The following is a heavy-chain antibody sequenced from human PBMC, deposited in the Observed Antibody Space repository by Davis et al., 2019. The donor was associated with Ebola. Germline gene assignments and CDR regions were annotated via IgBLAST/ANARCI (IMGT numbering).Heavy chain of an antibody. Sequence: GGSLRLSCAASGFTFSSYAMSWVRQAPGKGLEWVANIKQDGSEKYYVDSVKGRFTISRDNAKNSLYLQMNSLRAEDTAVYYCARDGGRCYYDSSGYLISGCYYYYGMDVWGKGTTVTVSS. CDR2: IKQDGSEK. CDR3: ARDGGRCYYDSSGYLISGCYYYYGMDV. V-gene: IGHV3-7*01. CDR1: GFTFSSYA. J-gene: IGHJ6*04. D-gene: IGHD3-22*01.